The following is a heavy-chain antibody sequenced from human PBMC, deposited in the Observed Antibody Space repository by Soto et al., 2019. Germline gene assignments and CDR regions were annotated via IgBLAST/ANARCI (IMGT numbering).Heavy chain of an antibody. CDR3: ASNHPRYCSGGSCYSWAFDI. CDR1: GGSIISGGYY. CDR2: IYYSGST. Sequence: SETLSLTCTVSGGSIISGGYYWIWIRQHPGKGLEWIGYIYYSGSTYYNPSLKSRVTISVDTSKNQFSLKLSSVTAADTAVYYCASNHPRYCSGGSCYSWAFDIWGQGTMVTVSS. V-gene: IGHV4-31*03. J-gene: IGHJ3*02. D-gene: IGHD2-15*01.